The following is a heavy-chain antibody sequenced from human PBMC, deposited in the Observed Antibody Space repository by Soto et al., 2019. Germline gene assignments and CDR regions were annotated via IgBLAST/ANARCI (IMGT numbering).Heavy chain of an antibody. V-gene: IGHV1-69*01. CDR2: IIPMFGTS. CDR1: GGTFSGYA. D-gene: IGHD2-2*02. J-gene: IGHJ4*02. Sequence: QVQLVQSGAEVKKPGSSVKVSCKASGGTFSGYAISWVRQAPGQGLEWMGEIIPMFGTSNYAQKFQGRVTITADESTSTAYMELSSLRSEDTAVYYCAIGSCRSTSCYKEYYFDLWGQGTLVTVSS. CDR3: AIGSCRSTSCYKEYYFDL.